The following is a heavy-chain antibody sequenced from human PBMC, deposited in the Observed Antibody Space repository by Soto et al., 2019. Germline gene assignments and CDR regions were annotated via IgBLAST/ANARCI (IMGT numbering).Heavy chain of an antibody. V-gene: IGHV4-59*01. J-gene: IGHJ4*02. Sequence: SETLSLTCTVSGGSISRFYWSWIRQPPGKGLEWVGYIYSSGSTKFNPSLKSRGTISVDTSKNQFSLNLNSVTAADTAVYYCARTRGISYYDDNNSHLYYFDYWGQGTLVTVSS. CDR3: ARTRGISYYDDNNSHLYYFDY. D-gene: IGHD3-22*01. CDR2: IYSSGST. CDR1: GGSISRFY.